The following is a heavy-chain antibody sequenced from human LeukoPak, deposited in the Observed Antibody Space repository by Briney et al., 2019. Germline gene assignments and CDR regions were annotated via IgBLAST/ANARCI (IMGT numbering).Heavy chain of an antibody. Sequence: GASVKVSCKASGYTFTGYYMHWVRQAPGQGLEWRGGLIPIYGSANYAQKFQGRLTITSDESTRTVYMELSSLRPEDSAVHYCAGFFYDNSGDAFDIWGQGTMVTVSS. D-gene: IGHD3-22*01. V-gene: IGHV1-69*13. CDR1: GYTFTGYY. CDR3: AGFFYDNSGDAFDI. J-gene: IGHJ3*02. CDR2: LIPIYGSA.